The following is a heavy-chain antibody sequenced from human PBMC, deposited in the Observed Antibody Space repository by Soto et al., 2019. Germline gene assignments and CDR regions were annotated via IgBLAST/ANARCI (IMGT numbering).Heavy chain of an antibody. Sequence: QVRLQESGPGLVKPSETLSLTCTVSGGSVRDYHWSWIRQSPGKGPEWIGYVYDSGTVTTSYNPSVKSRVTISVDPSKNEVSLKMTSVTAADTAVYYCARRWQQLSWFDVWGQGTLVTVSS. J-gene: IGHJ5*02. D-gene: IGHD1-1*01. V-gene: IGHV4-59*02. CDR3: ARRWQQLSWFDV. CDR2: VYDSGTVTT. CDR1: GGSVRDYH.